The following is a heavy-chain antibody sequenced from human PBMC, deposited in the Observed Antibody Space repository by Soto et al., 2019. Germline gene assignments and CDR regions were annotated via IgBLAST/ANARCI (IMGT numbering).Heavy chain of an antibody. CDR1: GGSISSSSYY. J-gene: IGHJ4*02. Sequence: SETLSLTCTVSGGSISSSSYYWGWIRQPPGKGLEWIGSIYYSGSTYYNPSLKSRVTISVDTSKNQFSLKLSSVTAADTAVYYCARHLISPDYGDYYFDYWGQGTLVTVSS. V-gene: IGHV4-39*01. CDR3: ARHLISPDYGDYYFDY. CDR2: IYYSGST. D-gene: IGHD4-17*01.